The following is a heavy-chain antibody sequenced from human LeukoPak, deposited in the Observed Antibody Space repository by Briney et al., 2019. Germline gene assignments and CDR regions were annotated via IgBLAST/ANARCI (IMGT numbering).Heavy chain of an antibody. D-gene: IGHD3-9*01. J-gene: IGHJ4*02. V-gene: IGHV3-9*01. Sequence: GGSLRLSCAASGFTFDDYAMHWVRQAPGKGLEWVSGIRWNSGSIAYADSVKGRFIISRDNAKNSLYLQMNSLRAEDTALYYCAKGLRYFDWLSPFDYWGQGTLVTVSS. CDR1: GFTFDDYA. CDR2: IRWNSGSI. CDR3: AKGLRYFDWLSPFDY.